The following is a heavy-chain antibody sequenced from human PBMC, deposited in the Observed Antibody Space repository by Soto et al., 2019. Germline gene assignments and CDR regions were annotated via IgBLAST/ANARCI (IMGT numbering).Heavy chain of an antibody. CDR1: GFTFSRYG. V-gene: IGHV3-30*18. Sequence: QVQLVESGGGVVQPGRSLRLSCAASGFTFSRYGTHWVRQAPGKGLEWVAVISYDGSNKYYADSVKGRFTISRDKSKNTLYLQMNSLRAEDTALYYCAKDVYEFSSYDSSGQVPHYYGMDVWGQGTTVTVSS. CDR2: ISYDGSNK. D-gene: IGHD3-22*01. CDR3: AKDVYEFSSYDSSGQVPHYYGMDV. J-gene: IGHJ6*02.